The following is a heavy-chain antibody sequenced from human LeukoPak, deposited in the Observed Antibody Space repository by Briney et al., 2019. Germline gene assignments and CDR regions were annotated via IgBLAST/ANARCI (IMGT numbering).Heavy chain of an antibody. D-gene: IGHD3-10*01. CDR2: ISGSGDNT. CDR1: GFTFSSYA. V-gene: IGHV3-23*01. Sequence: GGSLRLSCVASGFTFSSYAMNWVRQAPGKGLEWVSLISGSGDNTHYAGSVKGRLTISRDNSKNTLYLQVNSLRAEDTAVYYCAKGHGSGSNPDYLYYWGQGTLVTVSS. J-gene: IGHJ4*02. CDR3: AKGHGSGSNPDYLYY.